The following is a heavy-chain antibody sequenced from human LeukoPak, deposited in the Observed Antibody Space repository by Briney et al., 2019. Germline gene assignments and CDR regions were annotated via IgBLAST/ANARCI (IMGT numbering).Heavy chain of an antibody. Sequence: GASVKVSCKASGYTFTSYGLGWVRQAPGQGLEWMGGIIPIFGTANYAQKFQGRVTITADESTSTAYMELSSLRSEDTAVYYCARRKADILTGSYHYYYGMDVWGQGTTVTVSS. CDR2: IIPIFGTA. CDR1: GYTFTSYG. D-gene: IGHD3-9*01. J-gene: IGHJ6*02. CDR3: ARRKADILTGSYHYYYGMDV. V-gene: IGHV1-69*13.